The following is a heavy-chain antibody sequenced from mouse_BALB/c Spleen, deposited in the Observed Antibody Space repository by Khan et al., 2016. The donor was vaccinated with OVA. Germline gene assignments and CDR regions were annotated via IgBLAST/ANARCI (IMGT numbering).Heavy chain of an antibody. Sequence: EVQLVESGPGLVKPSQSLSLTCTVTGYSITRDYAWNWIRQFPGNKLEWMGYISNSGSATYNPSLTSRISITRDTSTNRFFLQLNSVTTEDTATYYCASELGRYYAMDYWGQGTSVTVSS. CDR1: GYSITRDYA. D-gene: IGHD4-1*01. J-gene: IGHJ4*01. V-gene: IGHV3-2*02. CDR3: ASELGRYYAMDY. CDR2: ISNSGSA.